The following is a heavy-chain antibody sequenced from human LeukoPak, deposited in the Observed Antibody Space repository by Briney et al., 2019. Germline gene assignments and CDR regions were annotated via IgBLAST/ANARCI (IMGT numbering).Heavy chain of an antibody. CDR3: ASLGPDCTNGVCYKFDY. J-gene: IGHJ4*02. V-gene: IGHV4-34*01. D-gene: IGHD2-8*01. CDR2: INHSGST. Sequence: SETLSLTCTVSGGSISSYYWSWIRQPPGKGLEWIGEINHSGSTNYNPSLKSRVTISVDTSKNQFSLKLSSVTAADTAVYYCASLGPDCTNGVCYKFDYWGQGTLVTVSS. CDR1: GGSISSYY.